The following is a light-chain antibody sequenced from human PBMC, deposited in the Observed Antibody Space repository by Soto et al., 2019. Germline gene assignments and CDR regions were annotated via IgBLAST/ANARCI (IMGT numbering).Light chain of an antibody. CDR1: QGISRW. V-gene: IGKV1-12*01. CDR3: QQANSFTLT. Sequence: DIQMTQSPSFVSASVGDRVTITFRASQGISRWLAWYQQRPGKAPELLIYGASSLQSGVPSRFSVSGSGTDFTLTISSPQPEDVATYDGQQANSFTLTFGQGTLLEIK. J-gene: IGKJ5*01. CDR2: GAS.